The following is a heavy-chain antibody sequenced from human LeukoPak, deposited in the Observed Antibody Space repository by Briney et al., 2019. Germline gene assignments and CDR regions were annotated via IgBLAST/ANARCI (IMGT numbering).Heavy chain of an antibody. CDR1: GFTFSSYA. CDR2: ISGSGGST. V-gene: IGHV3-23*01. Sequence: GGSLRLSCAASGFTFSSYAMSWVCQAPGKGLEWVSAISGSGGSTYYADSVKGRFTISRDNSKNTLYLQMNSLRAEDTAVYYCAKLVLLWFGEFINWFDPWGQGTLVTVSS. D-gene: IGHD3-10*01. J-gene: IGHJ5*02. CDR3: AKLVLLWFGEFINWFDP.